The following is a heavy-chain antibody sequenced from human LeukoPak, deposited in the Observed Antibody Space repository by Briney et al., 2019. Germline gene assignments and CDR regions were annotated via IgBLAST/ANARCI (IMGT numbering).Heavy chain of an antibody. CDR1: GYTFTGYY. CDR3: ASSGMVHAQKGSSWYGGLDP. J-gene: IGHJ5*02. V-gene: IGHV1-2*02. Sequence: ASVKVSCKASGYTFTGYYMHWVRQAPGQGLEWMGWIDPNSGGTNYAQKFQGRVTMTRDTSISTAYMELSRLRSDDTAVYYCASSGMVHAQKGSSWYGGLDPWGQGTLVTVSS. CDR2: IDPNSGGT. D-gene: IGHD6-13*01.